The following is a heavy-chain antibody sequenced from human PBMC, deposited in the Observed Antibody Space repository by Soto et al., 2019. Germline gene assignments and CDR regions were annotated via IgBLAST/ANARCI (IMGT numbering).Heavy chain of an antibody. J-gene: IGHJ6*03. D-gene: IGHD2-8*01. V-gene: IGHV3-23*01. CDR1: GFTFSSYA. Sequence: GGSLRLSCAASGFTFSSYAMSWVRQAPGKGLEWVSAISGSGGSTYYADSVKGRFTISRDNSKNTLYLQMNSLRAEDTAVYYCAKVKWCMPLHAFECYYYMDVWGKGTTVTVSS. CDR3: AKVKWCMPLHAFECYYYMDV. CDR2: ISGSGGST.